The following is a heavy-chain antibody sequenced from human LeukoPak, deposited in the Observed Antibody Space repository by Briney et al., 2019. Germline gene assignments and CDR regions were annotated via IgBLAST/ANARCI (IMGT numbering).Heavy chain of an antibody. V-gene: IGHV3-11*01. CDR1: GFTFSDYY. D-gene: IGHD3-10*01. Sequence: GGSLRLSCAASGFTFSDYYMSWIRQAPGKGLEWVSFISSSGSTIYYADSVKGRFTISRDNAKNSLYLQMNSLRAEDTAVYYCARPRFGELSFLDYWGQGTLVTVSS. CDR3: ARPRFGELSFLDY. CDR2: ISSSGSTI. J-gene: IGHJ4*02.